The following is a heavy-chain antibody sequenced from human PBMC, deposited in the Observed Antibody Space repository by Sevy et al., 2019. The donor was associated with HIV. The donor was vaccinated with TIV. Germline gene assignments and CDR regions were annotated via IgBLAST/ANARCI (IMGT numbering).Heavy chain of an antibody. V-gene: IGHV3-15*01. J-gene: IGHJ4*02. Sequence: GGSLRLSCAASGFTFSNAWMSWVRQAPGKGLEWVGRIKSKTDGGTTDYATPVKGRFTISRDDSKNTLYLQMNSLKTEDTAVYYCTTDFWAVAGLDYWGQGTLVTVSS. CDR2: IKSKTDGGTT. CDR3: TTDFWAVAGLDY. D-gene: IGHD6-19*01. CDR1: GFTFSNAW.